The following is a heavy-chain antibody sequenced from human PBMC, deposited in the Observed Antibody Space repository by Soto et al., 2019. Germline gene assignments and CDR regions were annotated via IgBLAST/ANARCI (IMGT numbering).Heavy chain of an antibody. CDR2: IGASGGST. D-gene: IGHD1-26*01. Sequence: EVQLLESGGTLVQPGGSLRLSCAASGFTFSTYAMNWVRQAPGKGLEWVSGIGASGGSTYYSDSLKGRFTISRDNSRNTVFLQMKCLRAEDTAVYYCAKSLWVGATTEGIDYWGQGTLVTVSS. V-gene: IGHV3-23*01. CDR1: GFTFSTYA. CDR3: AKSLWVGATTEGIDY. J-gene: IGHJ4*02.